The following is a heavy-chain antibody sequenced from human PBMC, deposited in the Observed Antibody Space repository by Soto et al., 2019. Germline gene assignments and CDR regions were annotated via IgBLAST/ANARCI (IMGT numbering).Heavy chain of an antibody. CDR1: GDSISSGGYY. V-gene: IGHV4-31*03. CDR2: IYYSGRN. D-gene: IGHD3-3*01. CDR3: ARYYDFWSGYYYYYGMDV. Sequence: SETLSLTCSVSGDSISSGGYYYSWIRQYPGKGLEWIGYIYYSGRNSYNPSLESRVTISVDTSKNQFSLRLRSVTAADTAVYYCARYYDFWSGYYYYYGMDVWGQGTTVTVSS. J-gene: IGHJ6*02.